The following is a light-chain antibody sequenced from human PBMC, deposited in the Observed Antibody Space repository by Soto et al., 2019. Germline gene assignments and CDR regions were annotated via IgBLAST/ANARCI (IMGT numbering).Light chain of an antibody. Sequence: QSVLTQPPSVSGAPGQRVTISCTGSSSNIGAGCDVHWYQQLPGTAPKLLIYGNSNRPSGVPDRFSGSKSGTSASLAITGLQDEDEADYYCQSYDSSLSVWVFGGGTKLTVL. CDR1: SSNIGAGCD. CDR3: QSYDSSLSVWV. J-gene: IGLJ3*02. CDR2: GNS. V-gene: IGLV1-40*01.